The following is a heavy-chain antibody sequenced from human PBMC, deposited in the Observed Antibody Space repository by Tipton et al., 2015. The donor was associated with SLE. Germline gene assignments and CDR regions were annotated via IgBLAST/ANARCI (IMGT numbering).Heavy chain of an antibody. V-gene: IGHV4-34*01. J-gene: IGHJ4*02. Sequence: TLSLTCAVYGGSFSGYYCSWVRQPPGEGLEWIGEINHSGSTNYNPSLKSRVTISVDTSKNQFSLKLTSLTAAVTAVYYCARGLYGDEPGYWGQGTLVTVSS. CDR1: GGSFSGYY. CDR3: ARGLYGDEPGY. CDR2: INHSGST. D-gene: IGHD4-17*01.